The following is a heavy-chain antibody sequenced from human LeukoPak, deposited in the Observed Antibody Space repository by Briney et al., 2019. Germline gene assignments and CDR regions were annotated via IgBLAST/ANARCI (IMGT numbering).Heavy chain of an antibody. CDR3: ASAQFNI. V-gene: IGHV4-39*07. Sequence: SETLSLTCSVSGGSISKSSHYWGWIRQPPGKGLEWIGNIYYSGSTYYNPSLKSRVTISVDRSNNQFSLKLSSVPPADTAVYYCASAQFNIWGQGTLVTVSS. J-gene: IGHJ3*02. CDR1: GGSISKSSHY. CDR2: IYYSGST.